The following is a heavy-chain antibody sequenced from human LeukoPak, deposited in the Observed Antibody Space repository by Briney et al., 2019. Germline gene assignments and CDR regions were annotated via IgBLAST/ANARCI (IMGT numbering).Heavy chain of an antibody. CDR3: AKDPDYGGNSAHY. CDR2: ISGSGGST. V-gene: IGHV3-23*01. CDR1: GFTFRSYS. D-gene: IGHD4-17*01. J-gene: IGHJ4*02. Sequence: GGSLRLSCAASGFTFRSYSMNWVRQAPGKGLEWVSAISGSGGSTYYADSVKGRFTISRDNSKNTLYLQMNSLRAEDTAVYYCAKDPDYGGNSAHYWGQGTLVTVSS.